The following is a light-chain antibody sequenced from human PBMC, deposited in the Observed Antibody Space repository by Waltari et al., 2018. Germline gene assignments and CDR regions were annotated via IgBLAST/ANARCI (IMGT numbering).Light chain of an antibody. CDR2: RNN. CDR1: SSNIGSNY. Sequence: QSVLTQPPSASGTPGQRVTISCSGSSSNIGSNYVYWYQQVPGRAPKHLIHRNNQRPSGVPSRFSGATSVTSAALAISGVRSEEEADYHCAAWDDSLSGWVLGGGTKLTVL. V-gene: IGLV1-47*01. CDR3: AAWDDSLSGWV. J-gene: IGLJ3*02.